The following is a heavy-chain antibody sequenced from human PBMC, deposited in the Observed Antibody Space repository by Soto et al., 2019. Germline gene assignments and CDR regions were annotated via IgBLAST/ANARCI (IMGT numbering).Heavy chain of an antibody. CDR1: GGTFSSYA. CDR3: ASLNCTNGVCENWFDP. D-gene: IGHD2-8*01. CDR2: IIPIFGTA. Sequence: QVQLVQSGAEVKKPGSSVKVSCKASGGTFSSYAISWVRQAPGQGLEWMGGIIPIFGTANYAQKFQGRVTITADEPTSTAYMELSSLRSEDTAVYYCASLNCTNGVCENWFDPWGQGTLVTVSS. J-gene: IGHJ5*02. V-gene: IGHV1-69*01.